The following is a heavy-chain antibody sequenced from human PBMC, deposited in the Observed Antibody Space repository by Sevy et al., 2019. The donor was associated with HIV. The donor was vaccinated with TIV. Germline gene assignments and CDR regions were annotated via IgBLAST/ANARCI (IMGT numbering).Heavy chain of an antibody. D-gene: IGHD3-10*01. CDR3: AKDIPGYSGFDH. J-gene: IGHJ4*02. CDR1: GFTFSNYG. CDR2: ISWDAKKT. V-gene: IGHV3-43*01. Sequence: GGSLRLSCRVSGFTFSNYGTHWVRQVPGKGLEWVSLISWDAKKTDYADSVEGRFTVSRDNRKNSLYLQMNSLRSEDTALYFCAKDIPGYSGFDHWGQGTLVTVSS.